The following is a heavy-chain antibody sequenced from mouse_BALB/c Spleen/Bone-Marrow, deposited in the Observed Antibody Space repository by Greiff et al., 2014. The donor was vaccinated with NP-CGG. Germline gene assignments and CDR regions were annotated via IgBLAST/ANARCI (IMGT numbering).Heavy chain of an antibody. J-gene: IGHJ3*01. CDR1: GYTFTNYW. Sequence: EVQLQQSGTVLARPGASLRMSCKASGYTFTNYWNNWIKQRPGQGLEWIGAIYPGNNDAKYTQKFKAKAKLTAVTSTSTADMELSSLTNEDFAVYYCARNWDWVFAYWGQGTLVTVSA. D-gene: IGHD4-1*01. V-gene: IGHV1-5*01. CDR3: ARNWDWVFAY. CDR2: IYPGNNDA.